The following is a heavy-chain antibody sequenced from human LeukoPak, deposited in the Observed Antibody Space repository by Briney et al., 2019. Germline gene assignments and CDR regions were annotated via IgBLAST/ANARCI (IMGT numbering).Heavy chain of an antibody. J-gene: IGHJ4*02. V-gene: IGHV3-30-3*01. CDR3: ARDAVAAAGNPLDY. Sequence: GGSLRLSCAASGFTLSSYAMHWVRQAPGKGLEWVAVISYDGSNKYYADSVKGRFTISRDNSKNTLYLQMNSLRAEDTAVYYCARDAVAAAGNPLDYWGQGTLVTVSS. CDR2: ISYDGSNK. CDR1: GFTLSSYA. D-gene: IGHD6-13*01.